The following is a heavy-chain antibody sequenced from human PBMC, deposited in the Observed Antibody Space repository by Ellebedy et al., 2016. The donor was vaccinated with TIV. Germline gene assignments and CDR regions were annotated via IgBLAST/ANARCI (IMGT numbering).Heavy chain of an antibody. CDR1: GFNFKNYA. Sequence: GESLKISXAATGFNFKNYAMNWVRQAPGKGLEWISYLNSGSRATYYADSIKGRFTISRDDAQNSLYLQMNSLRAEDTALYYCARDLGVAYGMDVWGQGTTVTVSS. CDR3: ARDLGVAYGMDV. J-gene: IGHJ6*02. V-gene: IGHV3-48*04. CDR2: LNSGSRAT. D-gene: IGHD3-16*01.